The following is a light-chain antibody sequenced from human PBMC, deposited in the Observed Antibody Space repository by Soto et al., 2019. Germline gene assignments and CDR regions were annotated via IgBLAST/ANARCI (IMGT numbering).Light chain of an antibody. CDR3: QHYNTYSKT. V-gene: IGKV1-5*01. Sequence: DIQLTQSPSPLSSSVGARVSITSRARQRVSYWLAWYQQTPGKGPNLLIYDASILASGVPSRFSGCGFGTEFTRNISSLQPDDAAMYYCQHYNTYSKTFGPGTKVEIK. CDR1: QRVSYW. J-gene: IGKJ3*01. CDR2: DAS.